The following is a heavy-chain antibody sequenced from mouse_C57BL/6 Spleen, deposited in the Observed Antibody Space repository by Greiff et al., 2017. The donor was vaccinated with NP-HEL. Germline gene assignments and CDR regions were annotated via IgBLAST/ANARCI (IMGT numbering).Heavy chain of an antibody. J-gene: IGHJ1*03. D-gene: IGHD1-1*01. CDR3: ARRGSYYGSSNWYFDV. Sequence: QVQLQQPGAELVRPGSSVKLSCKASGYTFTSYWMHWVKQRPIQGLEWIGNIDPSDSETHYNQKFKDKATLTVDKSSSTAYMQLSSLTSEDSAVYYCARRGSYYGSSNWYFDVWGTGTTVTVSS. CDR2: IDPSDSET. CDR1: GYTFTSYW. V-gene: IGHV1-52*01.